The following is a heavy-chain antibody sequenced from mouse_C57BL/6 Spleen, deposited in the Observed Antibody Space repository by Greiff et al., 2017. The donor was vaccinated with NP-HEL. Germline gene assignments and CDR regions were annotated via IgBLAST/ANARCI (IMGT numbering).Heavy chain of an antibody. J-gene: IGHJ1*03. D-gene: IGHD2-2*01. V-gene: IGHV1-74*01. CDR3: ATAYGYDSWYCDV. CDR1: GFTFTSYW. CDR2: IHPSDSDS. Sequence: VQLQQPGAELVKPGASVKVSCKASGFTFTSYWMHWVKQRPGQGLEWIGRIHPSDSDSNYNQKFKGKATLTVDQSSSTAYMQLSSLTSEDSAVYYYATAYGYDSWYCDVWGTGTTVTVSS.